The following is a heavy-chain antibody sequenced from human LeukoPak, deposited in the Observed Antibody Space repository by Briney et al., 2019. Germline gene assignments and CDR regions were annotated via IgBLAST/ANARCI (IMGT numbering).Heavy chain of an antibody. CDR2: IYYSGST. Sequence: SETLSLTCTVSGGSISSYYWSWIRQPPGKGLEWIGYIYYSGSTNYNPSFKSRITISVDTSRNQFSLQLSSVTAADTAVYYCARIHRYCSGGACYVLDNWGQGTLVAVSS. CDR1: GGSISSYY. J-gene: IGHJ4*02. CDR3: ARIHRYCSGGACYVLDN. D-gene: IGHD2-15*01. V-gene: IGHV4-59*01.